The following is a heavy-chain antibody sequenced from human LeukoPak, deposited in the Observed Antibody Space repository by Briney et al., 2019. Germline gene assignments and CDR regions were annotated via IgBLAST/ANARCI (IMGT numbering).Heavy chain of an antibody. V-gene: IGHV4-30-2*01. CDR2: IYHSGGT. Sequence: TPSLTCTVSGVSISSGGYCWSWIRQPPGKGLEWIGYIYHSGGTYYNPSLKRRVTISVDRSNNQFSLKLSSVTAADTAVYYCAREPDSSGWYLGGDYYIWGQGTMVTVSS. CDR1: GVSISSGGYC. D-gene: IGHD6-19*01. CDR3: AREPDSSGWYLGGDYYI. J-gene: IGHJ3*02.